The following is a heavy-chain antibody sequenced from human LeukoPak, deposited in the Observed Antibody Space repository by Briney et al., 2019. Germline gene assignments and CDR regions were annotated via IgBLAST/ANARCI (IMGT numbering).Heavy chain of an antibody. D-gene: IGHD3-22*01. J-gene: IGHJ4*02. CDR1: GFTFSSYS. CDR2: ISYDGSNK. Sequence: GGSLRLSCAASGFTFSSYSMHWVRQAPGKGLEWVAVISYDGSNKYYADSVKGRFTISRDNSKNTLYLQMNSLRAEDTAVYYCARDRGYFDYWGQGTLVTVSS. V-gene: IGHV3-30-3*01. CDR3: ARDRGYFDY.